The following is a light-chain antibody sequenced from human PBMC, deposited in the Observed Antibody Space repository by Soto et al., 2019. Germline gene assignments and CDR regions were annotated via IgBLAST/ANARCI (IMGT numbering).Light chain of an antibody. J-gene: IGLJ1*01. Sequence: QSVLTQPPSVSGAPGQRVTISCTGNSSNIGANNDVHWYQQLPGTAPKLLIYDNTNRPSGVPGRFSGSKSGTSASLAITGLQAEDEADYYCQSYDTSLSGYVFGTGTKLTVL. CDR1: SSNIGANND. CDR2: DNT. CDR3: QSYDTSLSGYV. V-gene: IGLV1-40*01.